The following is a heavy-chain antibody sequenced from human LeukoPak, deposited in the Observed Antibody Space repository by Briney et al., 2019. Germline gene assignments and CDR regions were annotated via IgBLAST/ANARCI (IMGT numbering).Heavy chain of an antibody. CDR2: MSNSGENT. CDR3: ARASYSYDINGWVPFDY. Sequence: PGGSLRLSCAASGFTFSSYSMQWVRQTPGKGLEWVGIMSNSGENTFYGEAVKGRFTISRDNSQNTLYLQMNSLRPEDTAVYYCARASYSYDINGWVPFDYWGQGTLVTVSS. CDR1: GFTFSSYS. J-gene: IGHJ4*02. V-gene: IGHV3-30*03. D-gene: IGHD3-22*01.